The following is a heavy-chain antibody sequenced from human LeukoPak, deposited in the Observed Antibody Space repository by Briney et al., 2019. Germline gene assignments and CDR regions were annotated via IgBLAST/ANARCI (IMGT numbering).Heavy chain of an antibody. CDR2: ISGDGSTT. CDR3: TTYRSGHY. CDR1: GFTFDDYA. D-gene: IGHD6-19*01. Sequence: GGSLRLSCAASGFTFDDYAMHWVRQGPGKGLEWVSYISGDGSTTYYADSVKGRFTISRDNSKTSLYLQMNSLKTEDTAVYYCTTYRSGHYWGQGTLVTVSS. J-gene: IGHJ4*02. V-gene: IGHV3-43*02.